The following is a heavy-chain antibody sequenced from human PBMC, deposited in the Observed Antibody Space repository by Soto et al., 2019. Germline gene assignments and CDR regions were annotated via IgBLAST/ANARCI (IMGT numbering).Heavy chain of an antibody. CDR3: AKDCSGGSWNYYYGMDV. CDR1: GYSFTSYW. J-gene: IGHJ6*02. CDR2: IYPGDSDT. D-gene: IGHD2-15*01. V-gene: IGHV5-51*01. Sequence: GESLKISCKGSGYSFTSYWIGWVRQMPGKGLEWMGIIYPGDSDTRYSPSFQGQVTISADKSISTAYLQWSSLRAEDTAVYYCAKDCSGGSWNYYYGMDVWGQGTTVNVSS.